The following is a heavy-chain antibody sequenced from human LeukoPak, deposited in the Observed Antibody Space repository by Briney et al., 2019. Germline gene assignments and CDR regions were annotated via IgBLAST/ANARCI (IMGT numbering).Heavy chain of an antibody. V-gene: IGHV1-24*01. Sequence: EASVKVSCKVSGYTLTELSMHWVRQAPGKGLEWMGGFDPEDGETIYAQKFQGRVTMTEDTSTDTAYMELSSLRSEDTAVYYCATAKNRDGYNSDYWGQGTLVTVSS. CDR2: FDPEDGET. CDR3: ATAKNRDGYNSDY. J-gene: IGHJ4*02. D-gene: IGHD5-24*01. CDR1: GYTLTELS.